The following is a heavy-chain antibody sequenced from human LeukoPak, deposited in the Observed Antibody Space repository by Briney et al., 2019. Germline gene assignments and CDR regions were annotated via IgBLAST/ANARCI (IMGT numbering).Heavy chain of an antibody. D-gene: IGHD2-15*01. CDR2: IDGSSSTI. CDR3: AKASSGGSSDFDY. J-gene: IGHJ4*02. CDR1: GFTFSSYP. V-gene: IGHV3-48*01. Sequence: PGGSLRLSCAASGFTFSSYPINWVRQAPGKGLEWVSYIDGSSSTIYYADSVKGRFTISRDNSKNTLYLQMNSLRAEDTAVYYCAKASSGGSSDFDYWGQGTLVTVSS.